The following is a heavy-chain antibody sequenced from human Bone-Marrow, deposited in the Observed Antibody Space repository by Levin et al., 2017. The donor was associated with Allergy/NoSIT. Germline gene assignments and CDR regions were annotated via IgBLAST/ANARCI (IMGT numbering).Heavy chain of an antibody. V-gene: IGHV1-24*01. CDR3: AANGCSGGSCYSPLRYYYYMDV. CDR2: FDPKNGEV. Sequence: ASVKVSCKLSGYTLTELSIHWVRQPPGKGLEWMGGFDPKNGEVVYAQKFQDRVTMTKDTSTQTVYMELRSLRSGDTAVYYCAANGCSGGSCYSPLRYYYYMDVWGEGTPVTVSS. D-gene: IGHD2-15*01. J-gene: IGHJ6*03. CDR1: GYTLTELS.